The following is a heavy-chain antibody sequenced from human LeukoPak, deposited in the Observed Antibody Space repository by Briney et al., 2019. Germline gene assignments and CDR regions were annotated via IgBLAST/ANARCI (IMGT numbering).Heavy chain of an antibody. CDR2: INPNSGGT. CDR3: ARSITIFGVVINKKTAFDY. Sequence: ASVKVSCRASGYTFTGYYMHWVRQAPGQGLEWMGWINPNSGGTNYAQKFQGRVTMTRDTSISTAYMELSRLRSDDTAVYYCARSITIFGVVINKKTAFDYWGQGTPVTVSS. J-gene: IGHJ4*02. CDR1: GYTFTGYY. V-gene: IGHV1-2*02. D-gene: IGHD3-3*01.